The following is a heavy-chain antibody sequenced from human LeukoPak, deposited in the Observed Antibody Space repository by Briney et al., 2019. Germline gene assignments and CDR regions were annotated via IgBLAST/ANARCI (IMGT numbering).Heavy chain of an antibody. V-gene: IGHV1-46*01. J-gene: IGHJ4*02. CDR1: GYTFTSYY. CDR2: INPSGGSA. Sequence: ASVKVSCKASGYTFTSYYMHWVRQAPGQGLEWMGIINPSGGSASYAQKFQGRVTMTRDMSTNIVYMELSSLRCEDTAVYYCAREPYGDYAPGYFDYSGQGTLVTVSS. D-gene: IGHD4-17*01. CDR3: AREPYGDYAPGYFDY.